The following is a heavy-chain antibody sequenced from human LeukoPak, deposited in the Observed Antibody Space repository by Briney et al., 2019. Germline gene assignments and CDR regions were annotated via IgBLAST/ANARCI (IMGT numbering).Heavy chain of an antibody. CDR1: GGSISSGDYY. V-gene: IGHV4-61*02. D-gene: IGHD3-3*01. CDR2: IYTSGST. CDR3: ARVKRGANYDFWSGLNWFDP. Sequence: SQTLSLTCTVSGGSISSGDYYWSWIRQPAGKGLEWIGRIYTSGSTNYNPSLKSRVTMSVDTSKNQFSLKLSSVTAADTAVYYCARVKRGANYDFWSGLNWFDPWGQGTLVTVSS. J-gene: IGHJ5*02.